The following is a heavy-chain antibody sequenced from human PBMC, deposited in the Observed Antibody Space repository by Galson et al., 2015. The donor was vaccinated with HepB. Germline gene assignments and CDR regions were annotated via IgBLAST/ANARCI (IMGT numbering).Heavy chain of an antibody. CDR1: GYSFTTYF. Sequence: QSGAEVKKPGESLRISCKASGYSFTTYFMHWVRQAPGQGLEWMGLINPSGGSTTYPRKFQGRVTMTRDTSTSTVYMELSSLRSDDTAMYYCARVWESIPLAASQGDAFDLWGQGTMVTVSS. CDR2: INPSGGST. V-gene: IGHV1-46*03. D-gene: IGHD6-19*01. CDR3: ARVWESIPLAASQGDAFDL. J-gene: IGHJ3*01.